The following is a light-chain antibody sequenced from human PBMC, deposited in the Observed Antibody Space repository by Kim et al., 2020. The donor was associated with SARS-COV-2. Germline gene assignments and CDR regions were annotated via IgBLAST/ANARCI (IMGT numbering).Light chain of an antibody. CDR1: SSNIGADFD. CDR2: GDS. V-gene: IGLV1-40*01. Sequence: QSVLTQPPSVSGAPWQGVTVSCTGSSSNIGADFDVHWYQQLPGTAPKLLIYGDSNRPSGVPDRFSGSKSGTSASLAITGLQAEDEADYYCQSYDSSLSGYVFGTGTKVTVL. J-gene: IGLJ1*01. CDR3: QSYDSSLSGYV.